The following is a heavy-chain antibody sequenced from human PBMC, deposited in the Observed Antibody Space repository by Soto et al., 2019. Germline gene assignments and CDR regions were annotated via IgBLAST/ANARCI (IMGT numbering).Heavy chain of an antibody. CDR2: MNPRSGGT. CDR1: GYTFTNYY. D-gene: IGHD3-22*01. J-gene: IGHJ5*02. V-gene: IGHV1-2*02. CDR3: ARSDDSTSYSLDL. Sequence: WASVKVSCKASGYTFTNYYMHWVRQAPGQGLEWMGWMNPRSGGTKYAQAFQDRVTMTRDASISTAYMEVSSLTHGDTAVYYCARSDDSTSYSLDLWGPGTLVTVSS.